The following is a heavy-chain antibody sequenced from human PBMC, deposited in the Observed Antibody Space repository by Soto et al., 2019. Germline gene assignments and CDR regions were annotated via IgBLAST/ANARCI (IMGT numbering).Heavy chain of an antibody. Sequence: SATLSLTCTVSGGSISSGGYYWSWIRQHPGKGLEWIGYIYYSGSTYYNPSLKSRVTISVDTSKNQFSLKLSSVTAADTAVYYCARAEDYSGAFDIWGQGTMVTVSS. CDR2: IYYSGST. D-gene: IGHD4-4*01. V-gene: IGHV4-31*03. CDR3: ARAEDYSGAFDI. J-gene: IGHJ3*02. CDR1: GGSISSGGYY.